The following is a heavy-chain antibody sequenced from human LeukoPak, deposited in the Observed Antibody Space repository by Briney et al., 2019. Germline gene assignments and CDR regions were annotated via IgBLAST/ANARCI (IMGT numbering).Heavy chain of an antibody. V-gene: IGHV7-4-1*02. CDR1: GYTFTTYA. Sequence: GASVKVSCKASGYTFTTYAMSWVRQAPGEGLEWMGWINTNTGNPTYAQGFTGRFVFSLDTSVSTAYLQISSLKAEDTAVYYCARPGGYCSDTRCYPHYWGQGTLVTVSS. CDR3: ARPGGYCSDTRCYPHY. D-gene: IGHD2-2*01. J-gene: IGHJ4*02. CDR2: INTNTGNP.